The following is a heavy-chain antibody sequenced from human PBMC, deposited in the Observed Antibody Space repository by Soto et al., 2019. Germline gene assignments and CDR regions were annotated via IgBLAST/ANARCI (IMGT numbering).Heavy chain of an antibody. V-gene: IGHV4-59*08. CDR3: ARRYGPGFDY. J-gene: IGHJ4*02. D-gene: IGHD4-17*01. CDR1: GVSINTYY. CDR2: IYYSGNT. Sequence: PSETLSLTCTVSGVSINTYYWSWIRQPPGKGLEWIGYIYYSGNTNYNPSLKSRVAISVDTSKNQFSLELSSVTAADTAVYYCARRYGPGFDYWGQGTLVTVSS.